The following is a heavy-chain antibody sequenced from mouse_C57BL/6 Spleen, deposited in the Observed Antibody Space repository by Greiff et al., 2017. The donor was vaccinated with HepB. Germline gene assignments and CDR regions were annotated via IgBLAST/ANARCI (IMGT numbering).Heavy chain of an antibody. D-gene: IGHD2-10*01. CDR1: GYAFSSSW. Sequence: LQESGPELVKPGASVKISCKASGYAFSSSWMNWVKQRPGKGLEWIGRIYPGDGDTNYNGKFKGKATLTADKSSSTAYMQLSSLTSEDSAVYFCARPLLTSYYAMDYWGQGTSVTVSS. V-gene: IGHV1-82*01. CDR3: ARPLLTSYYAMDY. J-gene: IGHJ4*01. CDR2: IYPGDGDT.